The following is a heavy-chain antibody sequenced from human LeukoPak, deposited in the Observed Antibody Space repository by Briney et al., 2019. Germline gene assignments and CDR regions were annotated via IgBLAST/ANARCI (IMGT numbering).Heavy chain of an antibody. D-gene: IGHD5-12*01. CDR2: VSYDGSNE. J-gene: IGHJ5*01. CDR1: RFTFSTYG. CDR3: AKDGREYSSFNWFGS. Sequence: PGRSLRLSCAASRFTFSTYGMHWVRQAAGKGLEWVALVSYDGSNEYYADSVKGRFTISRDNSKNTVYLQMNSLRPEDTAVYYCAKDGREYSSFNWFGSWGQGTLVTVSP. V-gene: IGHV3-30*18.